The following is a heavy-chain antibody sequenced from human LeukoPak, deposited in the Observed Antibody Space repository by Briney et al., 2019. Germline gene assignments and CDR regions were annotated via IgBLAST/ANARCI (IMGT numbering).Heavy chain of an antibody. CDR2: ISGSGGST. V-gene: IGHV3-23*01. CDR3: AKDLADPTYYYDSSGYSNWFDP. J-gene: IGHJ5*02. D-gene: IGHD3-22*01. CDR1: GFTFSSYA. Sequence: GGSLRLSCAASGFTFSSYAMSWVRQAPGKGLEWVSAISGSGGSTYYADSVKGRFTISRDNSKNTLYLQMNSLRAEDTAVYYCAKDLADPTYYYDSSGYSNWFDPWGQGTLVTVSS.